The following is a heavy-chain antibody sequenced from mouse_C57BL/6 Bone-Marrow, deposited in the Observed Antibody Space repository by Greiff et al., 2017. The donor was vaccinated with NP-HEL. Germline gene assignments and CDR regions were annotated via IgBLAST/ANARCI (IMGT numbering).Heavy chain of an antibody. D-gene: IGHD2-3*01. V-gene: IGHV10-1*01. CDR3: VRQGGGYSGAY. J-gene: IGHJ3*01. CDR1: GFSFNTYA. Sequence: EVQLVESGGGLVQPKGSLKLSCAASGFSFNTYAMNWVRQAPGKGLEWVARIRSKSNNYATYYADSVKDRFTISRDDSESMLYLQMNNLKTEYTAMYYCVRQGGGYSGAYWGQGTLVTVSA. CDR2: IRSKSNNYAT.